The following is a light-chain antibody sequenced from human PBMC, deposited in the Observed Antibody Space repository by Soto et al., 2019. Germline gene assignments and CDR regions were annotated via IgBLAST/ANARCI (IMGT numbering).Light chain of an antibody. CDR3: QKYNSAPPLT. CDR1: QGISNY. J-gene: IGKJ4*01. CDR2: AAS. V-gene: IGKV1-27*01. Sequence: DIQVTQSPSSLSASVGDRVTITCRASQGISNYLAWYQQKPGKVPKLLICAASTLQSGVPSRFSGSGSGTDFTLNISSLQPEDVATYYCQKYNSAPPLTFGGGTKVDIK.